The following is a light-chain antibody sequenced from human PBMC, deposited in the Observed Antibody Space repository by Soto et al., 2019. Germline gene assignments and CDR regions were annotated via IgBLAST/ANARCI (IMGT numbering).Light chain of an antibody. J-gene: IGLJ2*01. CDR1: SSYVGGYNY. CDR2: DVS. V-gene: IGLV2-11*01. CDR3: CSYAGSYTFV. Sequence: QSALTQPRSVSGSPGQSVTISCTGTSSYVGGYNYVSWYQQHPGKAPKLMIYDVSKRPSGVPDRFSGSKSGNTASLTISGLQAEDEADYYCCSYAGSYTFVFGGGTQLTVL.